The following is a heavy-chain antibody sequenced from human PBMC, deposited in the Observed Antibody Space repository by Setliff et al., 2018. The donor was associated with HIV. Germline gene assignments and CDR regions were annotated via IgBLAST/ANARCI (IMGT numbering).Heavy chain of an antibody. Sequence: LRLSCAASGFTFSSYSMNWVRQAPGKGLEWVSSISSSSSFIYYADSMKGRFTISRDNAKNSLYLQMNSLRPEDTAVYYCARDGRFASGAKFDAFDIWGQGTMVTVSS. V-gene: IGHV3-21*01. CDR3: ARDGRFASGAKFDAFDI. CDR2: ISSSSSFI. CDR1: GFTFSSYS. J-gene: IGHJ3*02. D-gene: IGHD3-16*01.